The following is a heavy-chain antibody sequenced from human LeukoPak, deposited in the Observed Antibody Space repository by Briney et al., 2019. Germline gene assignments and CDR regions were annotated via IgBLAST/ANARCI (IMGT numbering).Heavy chain of an antibody. D-gene: IGHD4-17*01. V-gene: IGHV3-23*01. CDR2: ISGSGGST. J-gene: IGHJ5*02. CDR1: GFTFSSYG. Sequence: GGSLRLSCAASGFTFSSYGMSWVRQAPGKGLEWVSAISGSGGSTYYADSVKGRFTISRDNSKNTLYLQMNSLRAEDTAVYYCAREIRGTTFPNWFDPWGQGTLVTVSS. CDR3: AREIRGTTFPNWFDP.